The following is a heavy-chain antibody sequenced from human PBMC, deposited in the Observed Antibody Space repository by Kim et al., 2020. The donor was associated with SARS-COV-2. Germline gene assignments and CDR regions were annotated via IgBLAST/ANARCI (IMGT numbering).Heavy chain of an antibody. D-gene: IGHD4-17*01. J-gene: IGHJ3*02. Sequence: GGSLRLSCAASGFSLSNYWMYWVRQAPGKGLAWVSRIKSDGSITDYADSVEGRFTISRDNAKNTLYLQMNSLRDEDSAVYYCTRGYGGAFGIWGRGTLVT. CDR1: GFSLSNYW. CDR2: IKSDGSIT. V-gene: IGHV3-74*01. CDR3: TRGYGGAFGI.